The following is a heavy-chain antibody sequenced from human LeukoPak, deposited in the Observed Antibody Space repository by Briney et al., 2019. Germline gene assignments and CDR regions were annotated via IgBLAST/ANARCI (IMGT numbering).Heavy chain of an antibody. CDR1: GGSISSSSYY. J-gene: IGHJ3*02. CDR2: IYYSGST. V-gene: IGHV4-39*07. CDR3: ARVPITMVRGAPVAFDI. D-gene: IGHD3-10*01. Sequence: SETLSLTCTVSGGSISSSSYYWGWIRQPPGKGLEWIGSIYYSGSTYYNPSLKSRVTISVDTSKNQFSLKLSSVTAADTAVYYCARVPITMVRGAPVAFDIWGQGTMVTVSS.